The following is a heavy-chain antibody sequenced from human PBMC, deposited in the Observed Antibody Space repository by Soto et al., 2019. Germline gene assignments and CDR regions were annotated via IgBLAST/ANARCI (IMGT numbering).Heavy chain of an antibody. V-gene: IGHV4-34*01. CDR3: SRGRWEARFDN. J-gene: IGHJ4*02. Sequence: QVQLHQWGPGLLKPSETLSLTCAVYGGSFSGYYWSWIRQPPGKGLEWIGEINHSGSPNNNPSLESRVTISVYTSKNQFSLKLSSVTAADTAVYYCSRGRWEARFDNWGQGTPGTDSS. CDR1: GGSFSGYY. D-gene: IGHD1-26*01. CDR2: INHSGSP.